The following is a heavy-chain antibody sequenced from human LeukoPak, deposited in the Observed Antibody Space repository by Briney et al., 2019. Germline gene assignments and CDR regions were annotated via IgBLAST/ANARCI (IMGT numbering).Heavy chain of an antibody. Sequence: PSGTLSLTCAVSGGSISSSNWWSWVRQPPGKGLEWIGEIYHSGSTNYNPSLKSRVTISVDKSKNQLSLKLSSATAADTAVYYCARGLQQLVQDYYYYYGMDVWGKGTTVTVSS. J-gene: IGHJ6*04. D-gene: IGHD6-13*01. CDR3: ARGLQQLVQDYYYYYGMDV. CDR1: GGSISSSNW. CDR2: IYHSGST. V-gene: IGHV4-4*02.